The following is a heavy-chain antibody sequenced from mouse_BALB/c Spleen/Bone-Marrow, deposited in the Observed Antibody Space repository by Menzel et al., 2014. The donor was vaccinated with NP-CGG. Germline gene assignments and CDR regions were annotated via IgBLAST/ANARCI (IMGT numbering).Heavy chain of an antibody. CDR3: AREGRWENWYFDV. CDR2: ISSGSSTI. J-gene: IGHJ1*01. Sequence: EVMLVESGGGLVQPGGSRKLSCAASGFTFSSFGMHWVHQAPEKGLEWVAYISSGSSTIYYADTVKGRFTISRDNTKNTLFLQMTSLRSEDTAMYYCAREGRWENWYFDVWGAGTTVTVSS. CDR1: GFTFSSFG. V-gene: IGHV5-17*02. D-gene: IGHD1-1*02.